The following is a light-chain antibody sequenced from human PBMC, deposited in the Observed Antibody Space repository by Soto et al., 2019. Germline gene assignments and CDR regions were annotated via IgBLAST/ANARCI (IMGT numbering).Light chain of an antibody. CDR3: QQLKSFPLS. CDR2: AAS. V-gene: IGKV1-9*01. J-gene: IGKJ4*01. Sequence: IQLTQSPSSLSASVGDRVTITCRASQGISSSLAWYQQQPGKAPKLLIYAASTLQSGVPSRFSASGSGTDFTLTISSLQPEDFATYYCQQLKSFPLSFGGGTKVDIK. CDR1: QGISSS.